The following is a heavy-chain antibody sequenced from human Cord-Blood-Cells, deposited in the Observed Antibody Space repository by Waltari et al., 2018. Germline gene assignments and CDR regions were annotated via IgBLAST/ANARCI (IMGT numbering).Heavy chain of an antibody. CDR3: ARERDGYCSSTSCNWFDP. CDR2: IYHSGST. D-gene: IGHD2-2*03. V-gene: IGHV4-38-2*02. J-gene: IGHJ5*02. Sequence: QVQLQESGPGLVKPSETLSLTCTVSGYSISSGYYWGWIRQPPGKGLEWIGSIYHSGSTYDTPSLKGRVTISVDTSKNQFSLKLSSVTAADTAVYYCARERDGYCSSTSCNWFDPWGQGTLVTVSS. CDR1: GYSISSGYY.